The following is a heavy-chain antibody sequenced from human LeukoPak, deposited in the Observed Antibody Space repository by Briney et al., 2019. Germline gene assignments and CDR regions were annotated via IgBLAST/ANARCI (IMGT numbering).Heavy chain of an antibody. CDR1: GGSISSAPYY. CDR2: IYHSGST. CDR3: ARGTIFGVVPYFDY. Sequence: PSETLSLTCTVSGGSISSAPYYWSWIRQPPGKGLEWIGYIYHSGSTYYNSSLKSRVTISVDRSKNQLSLKLNSVTAADTAVYYCARGTIFGVVPYFDYWGQGTLVTVSS. V-gene: IGHV4-30-2*01. J-gene: IGHJ4*02. D-gene: IGHD3-3*01.